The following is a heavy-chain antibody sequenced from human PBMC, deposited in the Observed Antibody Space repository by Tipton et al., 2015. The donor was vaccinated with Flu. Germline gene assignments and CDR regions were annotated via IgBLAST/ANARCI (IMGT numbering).Heavy chain of an antibody. CDR1: GGSISSSSYY. CDR2: INHSGST. J-gene: IGHJ3*02. CDR3: ARENYGSGIGAFDI. V-gene: IGHV4-39*07. Sequence: TLSLTCTVSGGSISSSSYYWGWIRQPPGKGLEWIGEINHSGSTNYNPSLKSRVTISVDTSKNQFSLKLSSVTAADTAVYYCARENYGSGIGAFDIWGQGTMVTVSS. D-gene: IGHD3-10*01.